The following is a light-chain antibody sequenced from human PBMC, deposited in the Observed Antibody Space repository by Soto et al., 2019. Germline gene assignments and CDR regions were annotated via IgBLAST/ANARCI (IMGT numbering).Light chain of an antibody. V-gene: IGKV3-20*01. CDR3: QQYGSAPST. Sequence: EIVLTQSPGTLSLSPGDRATLSCRASQSVGSNYLAWYQQKPGQAPRLLIYGASNRATGIPDTFSGSGSGTDFTLTISRLEPEDFAAYYCQQYGSAPSTFGGGNKVEIK. CDR1: QSVGSNY. CDR2: GAS. J-gene: IGKJ4*01.